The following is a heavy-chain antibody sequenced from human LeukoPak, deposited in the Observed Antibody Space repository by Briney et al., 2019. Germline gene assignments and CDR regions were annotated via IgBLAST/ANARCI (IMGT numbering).Heavy chain of an antibody. Sequence: SETLSLTCTVSGGSISSGDYPWSWIRQPPGKGLEWIVSIYYSGSTYYNPSLKSRVTISVDTSKNQFSLKLSSVTAADTAVYYCCTMMASSDAFDIWGQGTMVTVSS. V-gene: IGHV4-30-4*01. D-gene: IGHD3-22*01. CDR1: GGSISSGDYP. J-gene: IGHJ3*02. CDR2: IYYSGST. CDR3: CTMMASSDAFDI.